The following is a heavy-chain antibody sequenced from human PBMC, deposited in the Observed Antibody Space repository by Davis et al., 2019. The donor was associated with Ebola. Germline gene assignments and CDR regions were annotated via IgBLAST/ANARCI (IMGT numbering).Heavy chain of an antibody. J-gene: IGHJ3*02. V-gene: IGHV3-7*03. Sequence: DSVKGRFTVSRDNAKNSLYLQMNSLRSDDTAVYFCARTSLVGTTTTASDIWGQGTLVTVFS. CDR3: ARTSLVGTTTTASDI. D-gene: IGHD1-26*01.